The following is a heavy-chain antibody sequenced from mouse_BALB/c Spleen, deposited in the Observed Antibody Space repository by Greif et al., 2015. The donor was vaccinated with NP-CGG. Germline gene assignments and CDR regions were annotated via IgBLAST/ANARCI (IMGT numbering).Heavy chain of an antibody. CDR3: ARDPSTMITSLFAY. D-gene: IGHD2-4*01. CDR2: ISDGGSHT. CDR1: GFTFSDYY. Sequence: EVQLVESGGGLVKPGGSLKLSCAASGFTFSDYYMYWVRQTPEKRLELVATISDGGSHTYYPDSVKGRFTISRDNAKNNLYLQMSSLKSEDTAMYYCARDPSTMITSLFAYRGQGTLVTVSA. V-gene: IGHV5-4*02. J-gene: IGHJ3*01.